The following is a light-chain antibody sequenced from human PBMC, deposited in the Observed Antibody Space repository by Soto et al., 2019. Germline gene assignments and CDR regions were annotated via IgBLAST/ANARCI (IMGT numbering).Light chain of an antibody. CDR2: GAS. V-gene: IGKV3-20*01. CDR1: QSVSSSY. J-gene: IGKJ1*01. Sequence: EIVLTQSPGTLSLSPGERATLSCRASQSVSSSYLAWYQQKPGQAPRLLIYGASSRATGIPDRFRGSGSGTDFTLTISRLEPEDFAVYYCQQYGSSPPTTFGQGTKVEIE. CDR3: QQYGSSPPTT.